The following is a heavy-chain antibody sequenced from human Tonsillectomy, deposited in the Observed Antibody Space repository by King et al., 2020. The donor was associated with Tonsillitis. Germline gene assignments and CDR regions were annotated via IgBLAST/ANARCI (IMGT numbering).Heavy chain of an antibody. J-gene: IGHJ4*02. V-gene: IGHV3-7*04. CDR1: GFTFSSYW. CDR3: ARAGQVGAVDY. CDR2: INEDGSEK. Sequence: QLVQSGGGLVQPGGSLRLSCAASGFTFSSYWLSLVRQAPGKGLEWVANINEDGSEKYYVDSVKGRFTISRDNAKNSLYLQMNSLRAEDTAVYYCARAGQVGAVDYWGQGTLVTVSS. D-gene: IGHD1-26*01.